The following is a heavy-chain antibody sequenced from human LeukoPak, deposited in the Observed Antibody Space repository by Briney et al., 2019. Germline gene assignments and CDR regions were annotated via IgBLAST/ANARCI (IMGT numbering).Heavy chain of an antibody. CDR3: SRESSGWNENY. D-gene: IGHD6-19*01. Sequence: PGGSLRLSCAASGFTFSSYEMNWVRQAPGKGLEWISYISGSGSTIYYADSVKGRFTISRDNAKNSLYLQMNSLRAEDTAVYYCSRESSGWNENYWGQGTLVTVSS. V-gene: IGHV3-48*03. CDR1: GFTFSSYE. CDR2: ISGSGSTI. J-gene: IGHJ4*02.